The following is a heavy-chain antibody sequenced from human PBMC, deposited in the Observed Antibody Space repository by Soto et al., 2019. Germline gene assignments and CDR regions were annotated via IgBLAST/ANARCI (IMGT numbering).Heavy chain of an antibody. Sequence: SETLSLTCAVYGGSFSGYYWSWIRQPPGKGLEWIGEINHSGSTNYNPSLKSRVTISVDTSKNQFSLKLSSVTAADTAVYYCARFYCSSTSCYSHYYYYMDVWGKGTTVTVSS. D-gene: IGHD2-2*01. CDR3: ARFYCSSTSCYSHYYYYMDV. V-gene: IGHV4-34*01. CDR2: INHSGST. CDR1: GGSFSGYY. J-gene: IGHJ6*03.